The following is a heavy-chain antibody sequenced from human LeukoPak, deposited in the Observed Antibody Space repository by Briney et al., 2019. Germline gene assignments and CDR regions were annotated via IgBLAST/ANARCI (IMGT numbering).Heavy chain of an antibody. CDR3: ATRTSGAFDF. CDR1: GFTFSNYA. J-gene: IGHJ3*01. CDR2: ISDDGSNK. Sequence: PGGSLRLSCAASGFTFSNYAVHWVRQAPGKGLEWVALISDDGSNKYYTNSVKGRFTISRDNSKNTLYMQMNSLRAEDTAVYYCATRTSGAFDFWGQGTMVTVSS. V-gene: IGHV3-30-3*01.